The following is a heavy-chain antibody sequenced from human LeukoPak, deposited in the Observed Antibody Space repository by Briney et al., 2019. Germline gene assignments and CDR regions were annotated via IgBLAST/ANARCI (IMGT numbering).Heavy chain of an antibody. Sequence: GGSLRLSCAASGFTFSSYEMNWVRQAPGKGLEWVSYIISSGSTIYYADSVKGRFTISRDNAKNSLYLQMSGLRAEDTGVYYCAREGWNDDLDYWGQGTLVTVSS. V-gene: IGHV3-48*03. CDR2: IISSGSTI. CDR1: GFTFSSYE. J-gene: IGHJ4*02. D-gene: IGHD1-1*01. CDR3: AREGWNDDLDY.